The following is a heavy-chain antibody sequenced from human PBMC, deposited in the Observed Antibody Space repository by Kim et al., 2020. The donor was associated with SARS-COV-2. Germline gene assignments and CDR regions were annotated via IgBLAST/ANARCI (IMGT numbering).Heavy chain of an antibody. Sequence: SVKVSCKASGGTLSSYAISWVRQAPGQGLEWMGGIIPIFGTAKYAQKIQGSVTITADESTSTAYMELSSLRSEDTAVYFCAREIGSGCGYRIWGQGTMVTVSS. D-gene: IGHD3-22*01. CDR3: AREIGSGCGYRI. J-gene: IGHJ3*02. CDR2: IIPIFGTA. CDR1: GGTLSSYA. V-gene: IGHV1-69*13.